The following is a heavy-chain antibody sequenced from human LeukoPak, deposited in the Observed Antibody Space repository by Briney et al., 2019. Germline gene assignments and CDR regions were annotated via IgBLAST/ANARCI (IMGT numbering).Heavy chain of an antibody. CDR1: GFTFSSYA. CDR3: AKDVPVAYFDY. CDR2: ISYDGSNK. J-gene: IGHJ4*02. V-gene: IGHV3-30-3*01. D-gene: IGHD3-10*02. Sequence: GGSLRLSCAASGFTFSSYAMHWVRQAPGKGLEWVAVISYDGSNKYYADSVKGRFTISRDNSKNTLHLQVNSLRPEDTAVYFCAKDVPVAYFDYWGQGTLVTVSS.